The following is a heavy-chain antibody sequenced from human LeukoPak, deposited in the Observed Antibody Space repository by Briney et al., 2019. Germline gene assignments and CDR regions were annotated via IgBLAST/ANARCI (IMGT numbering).Heavy chain of an antibody. CDR1: GFTFSSYA. CDR3: ARESSVAPFDY. J-gene: IGHJ4*02. D-gene: IGHD5-12*01. CDR2: ISYDGSNK. V-gene: IGHV3-30*04. Sequence: GGSLRLSCAASGFTFSSYAMHWVRQAPGKGLEWVAVISYDGSNKYYAESVKGRFTIYRDNSKNTLYLKMNSLRAEDTAVYYCARESSVAPFDYWGQGTLVTVSS.